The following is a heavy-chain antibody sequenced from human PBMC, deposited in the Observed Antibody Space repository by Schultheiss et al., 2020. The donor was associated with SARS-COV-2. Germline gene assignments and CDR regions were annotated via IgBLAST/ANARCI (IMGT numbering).Heavy chain of an antibody. V-gene: IGHV1-18*01. CDR3: ARDRRDGYNYSYYYYYMDV. CDR2: ISADNGNT. CDR1: GFTFTSSA. Sequence: ASVKVSCKASGFTFTSSAVQWVRQARGQGLEWMGWISADNGNTNYAQKLQGRVTMTRNTSTSTAYMEVSSLRSEDTAVYYCARDRRDGYNYSYYYYYMDVWGKGTTVTVSS. D-gene: IGHD5-24*01. J-gene: IGHJ6*03.